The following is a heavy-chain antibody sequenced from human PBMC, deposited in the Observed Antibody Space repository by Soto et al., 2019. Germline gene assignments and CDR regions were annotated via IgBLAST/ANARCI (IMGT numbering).Heavy chain of an antibody. V-gene: IGHV3-21*06. D-gene: IGHD3-3*01. CDR2: ISSSSIYT. Sequence: GGSLRLSCVVSGFTFSSYSMNWVRQAPGKGLEWVSSISSSSIYTYYADSVKGRFTISRDNAKNSVYLQMNSLRAEDTAVYYCARDFMESQYYYYCMDVWGKGTTVTVSS. CDR1: GFTFSSYS. CDR3: ARDFMESQYYYYCMDV. J-gene: IGHJ6*03.